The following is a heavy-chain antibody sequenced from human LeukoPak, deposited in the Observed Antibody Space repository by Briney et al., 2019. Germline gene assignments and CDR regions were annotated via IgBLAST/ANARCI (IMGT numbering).Heavy chain of an antibody. CDR3: AREFWSGYYGYYYYYMDV. J-gene: IGHJ6*03. CDR1: GGSISSHY. V-gene: IGHV4-4*07. Sequence: SETLSLTCTVSGGSISSHYWSWIRQPAGKGLEWIGRINTRGNTNYNPSLKSRVPMSVDTSKNQFSLKLSSVTAADTAVYYCAREFWSGYYGYYYYYMDVWGKGTTVTVSS. CDR2: INTRGNT. D-gene: IGHD3-3*01.